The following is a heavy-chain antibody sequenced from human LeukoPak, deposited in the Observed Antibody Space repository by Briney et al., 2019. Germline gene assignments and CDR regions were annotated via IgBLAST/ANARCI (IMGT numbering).Heavy chain of an antibody. V-gene: IGHV4-30-4*07. CDR3: ARDLGYYDSSGPDYYYYYMDV. J-gene: IGHJ6*03. CDR1: GGSISSGGYS. D-gene: IGHD3-22*01. CDR2: IYYSGST. Sequence: SETLSLTCAVSGGSISSGGYSWSWIRQPPGKGLEWIGYIYYSGSTYYNPSLRSRVTISVDTSQNQFSLKLSSVTAADTAVYYCARDLGYYDSSGPDYYYYYMDVWGKGTTVTISS.